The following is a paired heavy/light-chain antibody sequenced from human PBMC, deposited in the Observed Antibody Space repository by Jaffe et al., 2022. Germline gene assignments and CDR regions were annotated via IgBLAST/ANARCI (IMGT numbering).Heavy chain of an antibody. D-gene: IGHD3-9*01. J-gene: IGHJ3*02. CDR1: GGTFSSYA. CDR3: ARAYGHPLRYFDWLRYPLAFDI. CDR2: IIPIFGTA. Sequence: QVQLVQSGAEVKKPGSSVKVSCKASGGTFSSYAISWVRQAPGQGLEWMGGIIPIFGTANYAQKFQGRVTITTDESTSTAYMELSSLRSEDTAVYYCARAYGHPLRYFDWLRYPLAFDIWGQGTMVTVSS. V-gene: IGHV1-69*05.
Light chain of an antibody. CDR3: MQGIHLPPMYT. V-gene: IGKV2-29*02. CDR1: QSLLHSDGKTY. J-gene: IGKJ2*01. Sequence: DIVMTQTPLSLSVTPGQPASISCKSSQSLLHSDGKTYLYWYLQKPGQSPQLLIYEVSSRFSGVPDRFSGSGSGTDFTLKISRVEAEDVGVYYCMQGIHLPPMYTFGQGTKLEIK. CDR2: EVS.